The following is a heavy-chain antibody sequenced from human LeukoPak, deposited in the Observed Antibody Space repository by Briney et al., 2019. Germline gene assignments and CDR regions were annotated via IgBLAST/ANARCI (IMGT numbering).Heavy chain of an antibody. D-gene: IGHD1-26*01. Sequence: GASVKVSCKASGGTFSSYAISWVRQAPGQGLEWMGRIIPILGIANYAQKFQGRVTITADKSTSTAYMELSSLRSEDTAVYYCARAGGLGSLDYWGQGTLVTVSS. V-gene: IGHV1-69*04. CDR3: ARAGGLGSLDY. CDR2: IIPILGIA. CDR1: GGTFSSYA. J-gene: IGHJ4*02.